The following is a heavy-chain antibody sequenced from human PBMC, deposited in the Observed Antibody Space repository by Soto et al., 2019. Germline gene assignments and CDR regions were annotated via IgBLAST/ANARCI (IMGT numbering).Heavy chain of an antibody. V-gene: IGHV3-30*18. D-gene: IGHD2-15*01. CDR3: ANSPRQSVVVVAEY. J-gene: IGHJ4*02. CDR2: ISYDGSNK. CDR1: GFTFSSYG. Sequence: QVQLVESGGGVVQPGRSLRLSCAASGFTFSSYGMHWVRQAPGKGLEWVAVISYDGSNKYYADSVKGRFTISRDNSKNTLYLQMNSRRAEDTAVYYCANSPRQSVVVVAEYWGQGTLVTVSS.